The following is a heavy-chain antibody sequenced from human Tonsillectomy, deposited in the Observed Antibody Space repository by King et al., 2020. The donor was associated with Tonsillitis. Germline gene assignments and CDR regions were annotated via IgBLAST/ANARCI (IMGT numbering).Heavy chain of an antibody. CDR2: IKQDGSEK. CDR1: GFTFDTYW. CDR3: VGSGGWLLGS. Sequence: VQLVESGGGLVQPGGSLRLSCEGSGFTFDTYWMSWVRQAPRKGPEWVANIKQDGSEKKYLDSVKGRFTIYRDNAKNSVSLQMNSLRVEDSAVYYCVGSGGWLLGSWGQGTMVTVSS. J-gene: IGHJ4*02. V-gene: IGHV3-7*03. D-gene: IGHD6-19*01.